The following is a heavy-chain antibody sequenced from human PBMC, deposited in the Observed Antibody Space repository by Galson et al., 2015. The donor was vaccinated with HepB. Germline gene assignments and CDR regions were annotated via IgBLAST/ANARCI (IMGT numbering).Heavy chain of an antibody. Sequence: CAISGDSVSSNRAAWNWIRQSPSRGLEWLGRTYYRSKWSSDYADSVKGRFTISRDNSKNTLYLQMNSLRAEDTAVYYCAKGYSSAWYTGLGYWGQGILVTVSS. D-gene: IGHD6-19*01. CDR3: AKGYSSAWYTGLGY. J-gene: IGHJ4*02. V-gene: IGHV6-1*01. CDR2: TYYRSKWSS. CDR1: GDSVSSNRAA.